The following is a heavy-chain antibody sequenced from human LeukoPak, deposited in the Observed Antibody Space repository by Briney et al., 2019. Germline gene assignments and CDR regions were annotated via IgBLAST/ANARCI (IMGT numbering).Heavy chain of an antibody. CDR2: ISSSSSYI. Sequence: PGGSLIGSWGASGFTFRSDSMNGGRQAPGKGLEWVSSISSSSSYIYYADSVKGRFTVSRDNAKNSLYLQMNSLRAEDTAVYYCARDTEDSGSYYFDAFDIWGQGTMVTVSS. CDR1: GFTFRSDS. V-gene: IGHV3-21*01. D-gene: IGHD1-26*01. J-gene: IGHJ3*02. CDR3: ARDTEDSGSYYFDAFDI.